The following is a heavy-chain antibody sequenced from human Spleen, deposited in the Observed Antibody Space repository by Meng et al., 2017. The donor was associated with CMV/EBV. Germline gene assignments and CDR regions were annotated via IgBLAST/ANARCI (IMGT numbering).Heavy chain of an antibody. Sequence: VQLQESGPGLVKPSQTLSLTCTVSGGSISSGSYYWSWIRQPAGKGLEWIGRIYTSGSTNYNPSLKSRVTISVDTSKNQFSLKLSSVTAADTAVYYCARGGDGYRSRLFHFDYWGQGTLVTVSS. CDR3: ARGGDGYRSRLFHFDY. D-gene: IGHD5-24*01. J-gene: IGHJ4*02. V-gene: IGHV4-61*02. CDR1: GGSISSGSYY. CDR2: IYTSGST.